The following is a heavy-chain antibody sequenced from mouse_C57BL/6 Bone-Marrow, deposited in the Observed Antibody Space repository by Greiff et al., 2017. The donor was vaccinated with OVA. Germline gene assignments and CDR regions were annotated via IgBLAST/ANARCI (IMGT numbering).Heavy chain of an antibody. D-gene: IGHD1-1*01. CDR2: IDPSDSYT. Sequence: QVQLKQPGAELVKPGASVKLSCKASGYTFTSYWMQWVKQRPGQGLEWIGEIDPSDSYTNYNQKFKGKATLTVDTSSSTAYMQLSSLTSEDSAVYYGARRLYGSSSNFDYWGQGTTLTVSS. J-gene: IGHJ2*01. V-gene: IGHV1-50*01. CDR3: ARRLYGSSSNFDY. CDR1: GYTFTSYW.